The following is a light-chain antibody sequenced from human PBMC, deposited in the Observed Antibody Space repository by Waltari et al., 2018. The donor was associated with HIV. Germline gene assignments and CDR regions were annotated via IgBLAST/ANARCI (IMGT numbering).Light chain of an antibody. CDR2: KDT. Sequence: DLTQPPSVSVPPGQTATIPCPGDALTKRYGYWYQKKSGQAPVLLINKDTERLSGIPERFSGSSSGTSLTLTINEVRAEDEAEYYCQSSDSSGVDFVVFGGGTKLTV. CDR1: ALTKRY. J-gene: IGLJ2*01. V-gene: IGLV3-25*03. CDR3: QSSDSSGVDFVV.